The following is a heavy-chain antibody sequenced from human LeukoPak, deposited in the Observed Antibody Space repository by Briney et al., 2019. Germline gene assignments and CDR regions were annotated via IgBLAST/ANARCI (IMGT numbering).Heavy chain of an antibody. CDR1: GSTFSNAW. D-gene: IGHD6-19*01. J-gene: IGHJ4*02. CDR2: IKTKIEGETT. Sequence: GGSLRLSCAASGSTFSNAWMSWVRQAPGKGLEWVGRIKTKIEGETTDYAAPVKGSFTISRDDSKNTLYLQMNSLKTEDTAVYYCTIDSNSGWSGYWGQGTLVTVSS. CDR3: TIDSNSGWSGY. V-gene: IGHV3-15*01.